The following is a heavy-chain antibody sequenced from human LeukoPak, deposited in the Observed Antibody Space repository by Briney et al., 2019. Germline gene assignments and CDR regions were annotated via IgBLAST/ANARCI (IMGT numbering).Heavy chain of an antibody. CDR3: ARDPTGYSSSWFPSYYFDY. Sequence: GSLELSCATSGFTFSSFWMSWVRQAPGKGLGWVANIKQDGSEKYYVDSVKGRFTISRDNAKNSLYLQMNSLRAEDTAVYYCARDPTGYSSSWFPSYYFDYWGQGTLVTVSS. J-gene: IGHJ4*02. V-gene: IGHV3-7*01. D-gene: IGHD6-13*01. CDR1: GFTFSSFW. CDR2: IKQDGSEK.